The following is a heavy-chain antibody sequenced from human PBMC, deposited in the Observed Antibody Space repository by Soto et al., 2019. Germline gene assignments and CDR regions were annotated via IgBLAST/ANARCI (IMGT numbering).Heavy chain of an antibody. Sequence: ASVKVSCKASGYTFTGYYMHWVRQAPGQGLEWMGWINPNSGGTNYAQKFQGWVTMTRDTSISTAYMELSRLRSDDTAVYYCARGAATGGIHFDYWGQGTLVTVSS. CDR2: INPNSGGT. D-gene: IGHD1-26*01. CDR1: GYTFTGYY. J-gene: IGHJ4*02. V-gene: IGHV1-2*04. CDR3: ARGAATGGIHFDY.